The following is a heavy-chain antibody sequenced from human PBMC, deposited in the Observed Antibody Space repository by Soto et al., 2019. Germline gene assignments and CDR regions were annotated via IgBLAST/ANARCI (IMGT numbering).Heavy chain of an antibody. CDR2: FDAQEGET. D-gene: IGHD6-19*01. CDR1: GYTVTEIS. V-gene: IGHV1-24*01. CDR3: TYGPHLQWLLDS. J-gene: IGHJ4*02. Sequence: ASVKVSCKVSGYTVTEISMHWVRQAPGRGLEWVGGFDAQEGETKYAQKFQGRVTMTEDTSTDTAYMELSSLTSEDTAVYFCTYGPHLQWLLDSWGQGTLVTVYS.